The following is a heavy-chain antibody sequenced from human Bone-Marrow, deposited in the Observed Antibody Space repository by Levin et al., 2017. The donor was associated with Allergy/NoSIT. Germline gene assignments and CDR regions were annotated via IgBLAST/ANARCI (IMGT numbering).Heavy chain of an antibody. CDR1: GFTFSNTG. D-gene: IGHD1-14*01. CDR2: ISGTDTST. V-gene: IGHV3-23*01. J-gene: IGHJ4*02. Sequence: GGSLRLSCAASGFTFSNTGMSWVRQAPGKGLDWVSLISGTDTSTYYAHSVKGRFTISRDNSKNMVYLQMNSLRAEDTAIYYCVKTGSAYDFWGQGTLVTVSS. CDR3: VKTGSAYDF.